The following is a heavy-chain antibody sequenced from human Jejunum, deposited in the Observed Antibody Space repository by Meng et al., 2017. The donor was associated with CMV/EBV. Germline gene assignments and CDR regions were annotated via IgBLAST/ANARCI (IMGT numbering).Heavy chain of an antibody. J-gene: IGHJ4*02. CDR3: ARDRTSVVSPAALLF. CDR2: ISYDGGNT. V-gene: IGHV3-30-3*01. Sequence: FIFSRYAMHWVRQAPGKGLEWVAVISYDGGNTYYADSVKDRFTISRDNSNNTLFLQMNNLRPEDTAVYYCARDRTSVVSPAALLFWGQGTLVTVSS. D-gene: IGHD2-2*01. CDR1: FIFSRYA.